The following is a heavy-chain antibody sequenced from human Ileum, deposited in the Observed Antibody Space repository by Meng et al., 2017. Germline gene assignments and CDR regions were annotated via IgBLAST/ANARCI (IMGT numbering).Heavy chain of an antibody. J-gene: IGHJ4*02. V-gene: IGHV4-4*02. Sequence: QVQSQESVPGLVKPAGTLSLTCAVSGGSISSGTWWSGVRQPPGKGLQWIGEFHPGSGATYNPSLKARVTISVDTSMQQFSLQLTSVTAADTAVYYCAKNGAYCLESWGQGTLVTVSS. CDR1: GGSISSGTW. CDR2: FHPGSGA. CDR3: AKNGAYCLES. D-gene: IGHD2-21*01.